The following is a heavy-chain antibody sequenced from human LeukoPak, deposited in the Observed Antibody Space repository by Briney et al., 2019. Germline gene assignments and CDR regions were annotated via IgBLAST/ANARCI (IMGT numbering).Heavy chain of an antibody. J-gene: IGHJ1*01. V-gene: IGHV1-3*01. CDR1: GYTFTSYA. Sequence: ASVKVSCKASGYTFTSYAMHWVRQAPGQRLEWMGWINAGNGNTKYSQKFQGRVTITRDTSASTAYMELSSLRSEDTAVYYCARDYESGTNEYFQHWGQGTLVTVSS. D-gene: IGHD3-16*01. CDR2: INAGNGNT. CDR3: ARDYESGTNEYFQH.